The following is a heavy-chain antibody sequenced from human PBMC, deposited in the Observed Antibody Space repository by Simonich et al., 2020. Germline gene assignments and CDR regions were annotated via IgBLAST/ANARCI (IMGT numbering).Heavy chain of an antibody. Sequence: QVQLVQSGAEVKKPGASVKVSCKASGYTFTSYGISWVRQAPGQGLEWLGWISANKGNTNYAQKIQGRVTMTTDTSTSTAYMELRSLRSDDTAVYYCARASRGTWWYYYFDYWGQGTLVTVSS. CDR1: GYTFTSYG. CDR3: ARASRGTWWYYYFDY. D-gene: IGHD2-15*01. J-gene: IGHJ4*02. CDR2: ISANKGNT. V-gene: IGHV1-18*01.